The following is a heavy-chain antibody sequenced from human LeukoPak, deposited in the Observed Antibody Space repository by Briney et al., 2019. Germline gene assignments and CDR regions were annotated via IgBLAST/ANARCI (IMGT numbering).Heavy chain of an antibody. CDR2: IYHSGST. D-gene: IGHD2-15*01. CDR1: GYSISSGCY. V-gene: IGHV4-38-2*02. Sequence: PSETLSLTCTVSGYSISSGCYWGWLRQPPGRGLEWIGTIYHSGSTYYNPSLKSRVTISVDTSKNQFSLKLSSVTAADTAVYYCARLDIVVVVAAKEIWGQGTMVTVSS. CDR3: ARLDIVVVVAAKEI. J-gene: IGHJ3*02.